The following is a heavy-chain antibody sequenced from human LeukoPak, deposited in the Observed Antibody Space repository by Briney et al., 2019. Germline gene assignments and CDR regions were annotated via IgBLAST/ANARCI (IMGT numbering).Heavy chain of an antibody. CDR2: INPRGST. V-gene: IGHV4-34*01. J-gene: IGHJ4*02. Sequence: SETLSLTCAVYGGSFSGYHWSWIRQPPGKGLEWIGEINPRGSTNYNPSLKSRVTISVDTSKNQFSLKLSSVTAADTAVYYCASTSAMVYFDYWGQGTLVTVSS. CDR3: ASTSAMVYFDY. D-gene: IGHD5-18*01. CDR1: GGSFSGYH.